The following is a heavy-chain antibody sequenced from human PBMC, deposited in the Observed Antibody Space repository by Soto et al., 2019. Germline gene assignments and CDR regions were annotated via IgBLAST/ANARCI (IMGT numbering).Heavy chain of an antibody. CDR3: ARDTDDSSGSYLDY. Sequence: QVQLVESVGGVVQPGRSLRLSCAASGFTFSSYGMHWVRQAPGKGLEWVAVIWYDGSNKYYADSVKGRFTISRDNSKNTLYLQMNSLRAEDTAVYYCARDTDDSSGSYLDYWGQGTLVTVSS. CDR1: GFTFSSYG. D-gene: IGHD3-22*01. V-gene: IGHV3-33*01. CDR2: IWYDGSNK. J-gene: IGHJ4*02.